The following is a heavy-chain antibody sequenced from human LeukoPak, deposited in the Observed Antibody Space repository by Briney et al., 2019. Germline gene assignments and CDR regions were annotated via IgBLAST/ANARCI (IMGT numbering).Heavy chain of an antibody. CDR1: GFTLRSFD. J-gene: IGHJ6*03. CDR3: ARGPPRGKYYYMDV. CDR2: IGTASDT. Sequence: GGSLRLSCAASGFTLRSFDMHWVRQPTGQGLEWVSTIGTASDTYYPGSVEGRFTLSRDNAKNSLYLQMNSLTAGDTAVYYSARGPPRGKYYYMDVWGKGTTVTVSS. V-gene: IGHV3-13*01. D-gene: IGHD1-1*01.